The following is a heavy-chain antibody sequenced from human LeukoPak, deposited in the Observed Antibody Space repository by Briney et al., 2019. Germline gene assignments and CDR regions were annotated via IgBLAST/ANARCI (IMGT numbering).Heavy chain of an antibody. V-gene: IGHV4-34*01. Sequence: SETLSLTCAVYGGSFSGYYWSWIRQPPGKGLEWIGEINHSGSTNYNPSLKSRVTISVDTSKNQFSLKLSSVTAADAAVYYCARGLHWFDPWGQGTLVTVSS. J-gene: IGHJ5*02. CDR2: INHSGST. CDR1: GGSFSGYY. CDR3: ARGLHWFDP.